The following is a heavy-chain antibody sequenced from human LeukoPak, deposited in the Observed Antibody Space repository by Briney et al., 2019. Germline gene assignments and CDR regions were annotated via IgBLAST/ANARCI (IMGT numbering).Heavy chain of an antibody. J-gene: IGHJ5*02. CDR3: ARDNRVVTIFGVVTRWWFDP. CDR1: GITVSSNY. CDR2: IYSDDRT. Sequence: GGSLRLSCAASGITVSSNYVSWVRQAPGKGLEWVSVIYSDDRTYYADSVKGRFTLSRDKSKNTLYLQMNSLRAEDTAVYYCARDNRVVTIFGVVTRWWFDPWGQGTLVTVSP. D-gene: IGHD3-3*01. V-gene: IGHV3-53*01.